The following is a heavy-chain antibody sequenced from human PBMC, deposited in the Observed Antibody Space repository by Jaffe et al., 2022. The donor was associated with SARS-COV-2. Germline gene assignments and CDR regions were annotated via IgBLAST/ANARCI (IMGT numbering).Heavy chain of an antibody. V-gene: IGHV3-30*04. CDR3: ARDWEDFDWIESAFDI. CDR2: ISYDGSNK. D-gene: IGHD3-9*01. CDR1: GFTFSSYA. J-gene: IGHJ3*02. Sequence: QVQLVESGGGVVQPGRSLRLSCAASGFTFSSYAMHWVRQAPGKGLEWVAVISYDGSNKYYADSVKGRFTISRDNSKNTLYLQMNSLRAEDTAVYYCARDWEDFDWIESAFDIWGQGTMVTVSS.